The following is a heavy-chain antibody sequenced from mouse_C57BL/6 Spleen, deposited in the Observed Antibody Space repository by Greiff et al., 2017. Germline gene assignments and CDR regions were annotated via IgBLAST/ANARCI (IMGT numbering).Heavy chain of an antibody. Sequence: VQLQQPGAELVKPGASVKLSCKASGYTFTSYWMQWVKQRPGQGLEWIGEIDPSDSYTNYNQKFKGKATLTVDTSSSTAYMQLSSLTSEDSAVYCCACYSNYDFGCWGQGATVTVAS. J-gene: IGHJ2*01. V-gene: IGHV1-50*01. CDR3: ACYSNYDFGC. CDR1: GYTFTSYW. CDR2: IDPSDSYT. D-gene: IGHD2-5*01.